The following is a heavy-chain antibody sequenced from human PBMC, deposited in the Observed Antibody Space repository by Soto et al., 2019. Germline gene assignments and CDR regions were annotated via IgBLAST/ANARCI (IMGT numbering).Heavy chain of an antibody. J-gene: IGHJ4*02. CDR3: AKEGGLSGSYYISSSYYFDY. V-gene: IGHV3-30*18. Sequence: QVQLVESGGGVVQPGRSLRLSCVASGFTFSSYGMHWVRQAPGKGLEWVAIISYDGSNTYYADSVKGRFTISRDNSKNTVDMQMDSLRAEGMSVYYCAKEGGLSGSYYISSSYYFDYWGQGTLVTVSS. CDR1: GFTFSSYG. CDR2: ISYDGSNT. D-gene: IGHD1-26*01.